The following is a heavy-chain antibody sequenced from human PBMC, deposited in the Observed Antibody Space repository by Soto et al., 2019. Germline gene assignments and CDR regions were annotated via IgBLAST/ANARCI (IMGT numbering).Heavy chain of an antibody. V-gene: IGHV3-48*02. CDR1: GFTFSGYS. CDR2: INSGYNV. Sequence: PGESLKISCTVSGFTFSGYSMNWVRQAPGKGLEWVSYINSGYNVYYADSVKGRFTISRDNAKSSLFLQMNSLREEDTAVYFCTRDPHALDDWGQGTLVTVSS. J-gene: IGHJ4*02. CDR3: TRDPHALDD.